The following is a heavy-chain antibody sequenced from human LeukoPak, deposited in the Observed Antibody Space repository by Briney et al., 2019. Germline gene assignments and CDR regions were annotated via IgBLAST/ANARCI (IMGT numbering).Heavy chain of an antibody. CDR3: AAQTREMTSQYY. Sequence: ASVKVSCKASGYTFTGYYMHWVRQAPGRGLEWMGRINPNSGGTNYAQKFQGRVTMTRDTSISTAYMELSRLRSDDTAVYYCAAQTREMTSQYYWGQGTLVTVSS. D-gene: IGHD2-2*01. J-gene: IGHJ4*02. CDR2: INPNSGGT. V-gene: IGHV1-2*06. CDR1: GYTFTGYY.